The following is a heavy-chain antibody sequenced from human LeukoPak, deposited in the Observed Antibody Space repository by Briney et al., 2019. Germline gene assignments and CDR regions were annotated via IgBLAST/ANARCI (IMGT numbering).Heavy chain of an antibody. CDR3: ARPCRGGTCYVIS. J-gene: IGHJ5*02. D-gene: IGHD2-15*01. CDR1: AYTFTIYG. Sequence: GASVKVSFKSSAYTFTIYGFSWVREPPAQGLELMGCISAYNGNTNYAQKLQGRVTMTTDTSASTAYMELRSLSSDDTAVYYCARPCRGGTCYVISWGQGTLVTVSS. V-gene: IGHV1-18*01. CDR2: ISAYNGNT.